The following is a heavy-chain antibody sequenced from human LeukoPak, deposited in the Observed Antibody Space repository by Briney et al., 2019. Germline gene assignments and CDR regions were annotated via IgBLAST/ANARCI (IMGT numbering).Heavy chain of an antibody. Sequence: PGGSLRLSCAASGFTVSSNYMSWVRQAPGKGLEWVSVIYSGGSTYYADSVKGRFTISRDNSKTTLYLQMNSLRAEDTAVYYCARIAVAGHFDYWGQGTLVTVSS. V-gene: IGHV3-66*01. D-gene: IGHD6-19*01. CDR3: ARIAVAGHFDY. J-gene: IGHJ4*02. CDR2: IYSGGST. CDR1: GFTVSSNY.